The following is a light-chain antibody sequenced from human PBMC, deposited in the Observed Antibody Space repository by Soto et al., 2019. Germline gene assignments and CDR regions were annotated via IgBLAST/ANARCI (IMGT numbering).Light chain of an antibody. J-gene: IGKJ2*01. V-gene: IGKV1-39*01. CDR2: AAS. CDR3: QQSYNTPQYT. CDR1: QTISSY. Sequence: DIQMTQSPSSLSASVGDRVTITCRASQTISSYLNWYQQKPGKAPKLLIYAASSLQSGVPSRFSGSGSGIDFTLTISSLQPEDFAIYYCQQSYNTPQYTFGQGTKVDI.